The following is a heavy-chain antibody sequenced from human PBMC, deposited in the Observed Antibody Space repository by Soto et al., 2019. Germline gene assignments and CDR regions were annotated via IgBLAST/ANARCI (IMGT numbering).Heavy chain of an antibody. J-gene: IGHJ5*02. CDR2: VSYDGSIE. V-gene: IGHV3-30-3*02. Sequence: QNAGSMGLSSAACGFSFNSSAVPCVRQDPGKGLEWVAVVSYDGSIENYADSVRGRFTISRDNSKNTVFLQMNSLRVEDTAVYYCAKGLYYYDYSRLDTCGQGTLVTGSS. D-gene: IGHD3-16*01. CDR1: GFSFNSSA. CDR3: AKGLYYYDYSRLDT.